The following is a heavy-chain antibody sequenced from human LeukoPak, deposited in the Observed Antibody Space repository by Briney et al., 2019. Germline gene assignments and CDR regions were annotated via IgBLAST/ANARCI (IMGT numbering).Heavy chain of an antibody. D-gene: IGHD6-13*01. J-gene: IGHJ4*02. CDR2: ISSDGSST. Sequence: GGSLRLSCAASGFTFSSYWMHWVRQAPGKGLVWVSRISSDGSSTSYADSVKGRFTISRDNAKNTLYLQMNSLRAEDTAVYYCAGLAAAGLDYWGQGTLVTVSS. V-gene: IGHV3-74*01. CDR3: AGLAAAGLDY. CDR1: GFTFSSYW.